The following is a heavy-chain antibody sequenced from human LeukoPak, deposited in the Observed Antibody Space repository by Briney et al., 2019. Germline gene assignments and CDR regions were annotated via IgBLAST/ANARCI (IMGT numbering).Heavy chain of an antibody. CDR3: ARGLRLLPPRFDI. CDR2: INHSGST. J-gene: IGHJ3*02. D-gene: IGHD2-15*01. CDR1: GGSSSGYY. V-gene: IGHV4-34*01. Sequence: PSETLSLTCAVYGGSSSGYYWSWIRQPPGKGLEWIGEINHSGSTNYNPSLKSRVTISVDTSKNQFSLKLSSVTAADTAVYYCARGLRLLPPRFDIWGQGTMVTVSS.